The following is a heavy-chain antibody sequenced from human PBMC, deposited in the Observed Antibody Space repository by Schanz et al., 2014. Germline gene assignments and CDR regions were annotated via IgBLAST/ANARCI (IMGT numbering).Heavy chain of an antibody. V-gene: IGHV3-23*04. D-gene: IGHD2-15*01. Sequence: EVQLVESGGGLVQPGGSLRLSCTASGFTFSDYWMSWVRQAPGKGLEWVSAISASGGTTYYADSVKGRFTISRDNSKNTLYLQMNSLRAEDTAVYYCAKTPREYCNYDNCPNWFDSWGQGTLVTASS. CDR2: ISASGGTT. CDR3: AKTPREYCNYDNCPNWFDS. J-gene: IGHJ5*01. CDR1: GFTFSDYW.